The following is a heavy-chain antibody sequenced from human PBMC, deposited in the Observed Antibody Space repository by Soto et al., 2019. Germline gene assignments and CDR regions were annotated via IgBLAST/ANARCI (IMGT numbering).Heavy chain of an antibody. D-gene: IGHD3-3*01. CDR3: AREYYDFWSGYSTTYYYYYGMDV. CDR1: GGTFSSYA. Sequence: QVQLVQSGAEVKKPGSSVKVSCNASGGTFSSYAISWVRQAPGQRLEWMGGIIPIFGTANYAQKFQGRVTITADESTSTAYMELSSLRSEDTAVYYCAREYYDFWSGYSTTYYYYYGMDVWGQGTTVTVSS. V-gene: IGHV1-69*01. CDR2: IIPIFGTA. J-gene: IGHJ6*02.